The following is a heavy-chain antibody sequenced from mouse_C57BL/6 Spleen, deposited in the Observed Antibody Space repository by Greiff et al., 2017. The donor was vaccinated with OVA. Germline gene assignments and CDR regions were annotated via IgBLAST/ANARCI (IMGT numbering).Heavy chain of an antibody. CDR1: GYTFTSYW. CDR3: ARCDGPTDAMDY. D-gene: IGHD1-1*01. CDR2: IHPNSGST. V-gene: IGHV1-64*01. J-gene: IGHJ4*01. Sequence: QVQLQQPGAELVKPGASVKLSCKASGYTFTSYWMHWVKQRPGQGLEWIGMIHPNSGSTNYNEKFKSKATLTVDKSSSTAYMQLSSLTSEDSAVYYCARCDGPTDAMDYWGQGTSVTVSS.